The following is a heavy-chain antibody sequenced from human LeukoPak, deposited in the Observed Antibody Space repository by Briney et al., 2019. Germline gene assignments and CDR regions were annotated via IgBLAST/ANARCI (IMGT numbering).Heavy chain of an antibody. CDR2: INSDGTST. J-gene: IGHJ6*02. V-gene: IGHV3-74*01. CDR3: VRGGGADRPYGLDV. CDR1: GFTFSSYW. Sequence: GGSLRLSCAAFGFTFSSYWIHWVRQAPGKGPVWVSRINSDGTSTTYADPGKGRFTISRDSAKNTVYLQMNSLRAEDTAVYYCVRGGGADRPYGLDVWGQGTTVTVSS. D-gene: IGHD6-6*01.